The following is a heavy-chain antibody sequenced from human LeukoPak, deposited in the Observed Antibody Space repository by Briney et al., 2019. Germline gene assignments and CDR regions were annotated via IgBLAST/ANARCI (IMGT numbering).Heavy chain of an antibody. CDR2: IIPIFGTA. V-gene: IGHV1-69*01. D-gene: IGHD2-2*01. CDR3: ARGEKGIVVVPAAPNYYYYYGMDV. CDR1: GGTFSSYA. J-gene: IGHJ6*01. Sequence: ASVKVSCKASGGTFSSYAISWVRQAPGQGLEWMGGIIPIFGTANYAQKFQGRVTITADESTSTAYMELSSLRSEDTAVYYCARGEKGIVVVPAAPNYYYYYGMDVWGQGTTVTVSS.